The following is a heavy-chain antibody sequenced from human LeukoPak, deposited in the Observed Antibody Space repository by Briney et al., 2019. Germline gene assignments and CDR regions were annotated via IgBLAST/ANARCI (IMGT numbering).Heavy chain of an antibody. J-gene: IGHJ4*02. CDR2: IYTSGST. Sequence: SETLSLTCTVSGASISSYYWTWIRQPAGKGLEWIGRIYTSGSTNYNPSLKSRVTISVDTSKNQFSLKLSSVTAADTAVYYCAREPRLDDFWSGFYYFDYWGQGTLVTVSS. CDR1: GASISSYY. D-gene: IGHD3-3*01. V-gene: IGHV4-4*07. CDR3: AREPRLDDFWSGFYYFDY.